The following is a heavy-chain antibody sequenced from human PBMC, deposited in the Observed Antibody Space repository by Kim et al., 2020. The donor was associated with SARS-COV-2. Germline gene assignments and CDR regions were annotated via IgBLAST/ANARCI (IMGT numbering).Heavy chain of an antibody. CDR2: IGTAGDT. J-gene: IGHJ6*02. CDR3: ARSEGYCSGGSCGDSGMDG. D-gene: IGHD2-15*01. CDR1: GFTFSSYD. V-gene: IGHV3-13*01. Sequence: GGSLRLSCAASGFTFSSYDMHWVRQATGKGLEWVSAIGTAGDTYYPGSVKGRFTISRENAKNSLYLQMNSLRAGDTAVYYCARSEGYCSGGSCGDSGMDGWGQGTTVTVSS.